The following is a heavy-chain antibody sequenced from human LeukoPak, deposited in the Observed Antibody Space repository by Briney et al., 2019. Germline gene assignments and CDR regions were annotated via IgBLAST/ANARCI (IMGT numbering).Heavy chain of an antibody. CDR3: ARDMLAVPSNWFDP. D-gene: IGHD2-8*01. V-gene: IGHV1-46*01. CDR2: INPSGGGT. Sequence: ASVKVSCKASGYXFTSYYIHWVRQAPGQGPEWMGVINPSGGGTSYAQKFQGRVTMTRDTSTSTVYMDLRSLRSEDTAVYFCARDMLAVPSNWFDPWGQGTLVTVSS. CDR1: GYXFTSYY. J-gene: IGHJ5*02.